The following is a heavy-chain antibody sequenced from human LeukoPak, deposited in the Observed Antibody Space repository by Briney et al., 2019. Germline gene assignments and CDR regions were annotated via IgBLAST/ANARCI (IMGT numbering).Heavy chain of an antibody. CDR3: ARGTGRYKLDY. Sequence: SETLPLTCAVYGGSFRGYYWSWIRQPPGKGLEWIGEINHSGSTNYNPSLKSRVTISVDTSKNQFSLKLSSVTAADTAVYYCARGTGRYKLDYWGQGTLVTVSS. D-gene: IGHD1-1*01. CDR1: GGSFRGYY. J-gene: IGHJ4*02. CDR2: INHSGST. V-gene: IGHV4-34*01.